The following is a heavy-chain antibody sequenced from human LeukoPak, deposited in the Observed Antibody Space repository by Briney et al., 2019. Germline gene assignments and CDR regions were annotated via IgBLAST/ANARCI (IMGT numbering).Heavy chain of an antibody. CDR1: GFTFSDYG. J-gene: IGHJ4*02. CDR3: ARERRRDGYNYKDY. Sequence: GGCLTLSCAVSGFTFSDYGMQWVRPAAGRGVEGVAVISYDVSYQAYADSVKGQFTVFRDSSKNTLYLQLNSLRPDDAGLYYCARERRRDGYNYKDYWGQGTQVSVSS. D-gene: IGHD5-24*01. V-gene: IGHV3-30*04. CDR2: ISYDVSYQ.